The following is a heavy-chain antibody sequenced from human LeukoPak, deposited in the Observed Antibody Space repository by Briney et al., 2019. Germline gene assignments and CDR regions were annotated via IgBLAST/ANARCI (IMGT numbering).Heavy chain of an antibody. CDR2: INWNGGST. CDR3: ARHERRGYTFPDAFDI. Sequence: GGSLRLSCAASGFTFDDYGMSWVRQAPGKGLEWVSGINWNGGSTGYADSVKGRFTISRDNAKNSLYLQMNSLRAEDTALYYCARHERRGYTFPDAFDIWGQGTMVNVSS. CDR1: GFTFDDYG. J-gene: IGHJ3*02. V-gene: IGHV3-20*04. D-gene: IGHD1-1*01.